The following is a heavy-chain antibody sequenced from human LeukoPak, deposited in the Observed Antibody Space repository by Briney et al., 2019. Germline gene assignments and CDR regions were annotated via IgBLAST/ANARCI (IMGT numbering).Heavy chain of an antibody. CDR1: GFTFSGYG. CDR3: AKDRGRPRVATTLYYFDY. Sequence: RSPRLSCAASGFTFSGYGMHWVRQAPGKGLEWVAVILYDGSNQYYADSVKGRFTISRDNSKNTLYLQMNSLRAEDTAVYYCAKDRGRPRVATTLYYFDYWGQGTLVTVSS. V-gene: IGHV3-33*06. J-gene: IGHJ4*02. CDR2: ILYDGSNQ. D-gene: IGHD5-12*01.